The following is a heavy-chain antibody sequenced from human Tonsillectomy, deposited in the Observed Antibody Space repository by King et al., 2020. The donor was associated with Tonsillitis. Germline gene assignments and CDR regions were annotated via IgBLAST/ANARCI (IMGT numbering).Heavy chain of an antibody. Sequence: VQLVESGAAVKKPGESLRISCQGSGYSFSDYLITWVRQVPGKGLEWMGRIDPSDSYTNYSPSLQGHVTISADKSFSTAYLQWSSLTASDTAIYYCATRTGFSGYDSFFEYWGQGTLVTVSS. CDR3: ATRTGFSGYDSFFEY. CDR1: GYSFSDYL. J-gene: IGHJ4*02. V-gene: IGHV5-10-1*03. D-gene: IGHD5-12*01. CDR2: IDPSDSYT.